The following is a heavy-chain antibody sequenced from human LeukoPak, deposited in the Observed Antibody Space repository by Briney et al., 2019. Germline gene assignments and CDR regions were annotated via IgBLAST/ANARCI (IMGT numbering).Heavy chain of an antibody. CDR1: GFTFDDYA. V-gene: IGHV3-9*01. D-gene: IGHD6-19*01. CDR3: AKGVRFAVAATFDY. CDR2: IGWNSGSI. Sequence: GGSLRLSCAASGFTFDDYAMHWVRQAPGKGLEWVSGIGWNSGSIGYADSVKGRFTISRDNAKSSLHLQMNSLRAEDTALYYCAKGVRFAVAATFDYWGQGTLVTVSS. J-gene: IGHJ4*02.